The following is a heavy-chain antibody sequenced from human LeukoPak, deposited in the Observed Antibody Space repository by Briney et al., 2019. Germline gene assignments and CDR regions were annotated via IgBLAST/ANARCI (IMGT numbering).Heavy chain of an antibody. J-gene: IGHJ4*02. Sequence: SETLSLTCTVSGGSISSSSYNWGWIRQPPGRGLEWLGTIYYSGNTYYNPSLKRRVTISVDTSKNQFSLKLTSVTAADTAVYYCARDPHCSSNNCPYDYWGQGILVIVSS. CDR2: IYYSGNT. CDR3: ARDPHCSSNNCPYDY. V-gene: IGHV4-39*02. D-gene: IGHD2-2*01. CDR1: GGSISSSSYN.